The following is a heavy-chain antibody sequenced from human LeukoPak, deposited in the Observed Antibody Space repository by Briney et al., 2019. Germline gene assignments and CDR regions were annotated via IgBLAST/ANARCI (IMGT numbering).Heavy chain of an antibody. CDR1: GGSISSGSYY. J-gene: IGHJ3*02. D-gene: IGHD6-13*01. CDR3: ARHEGYDGSNWFKGHDAFDI. CDR2: IYTSGST. V-gene: IGHV4-61*02. Sequence: SETLSLTCTVSGGSISSGSYYWSWIRQPAGKGLEWIGRIYTSGSTNYNPSLKSRVTISVDTSKNQFSLKLSSVTAADTAVYYCARHEGYDGSNWFKGHDAFDIWGQGTMVTVSS.